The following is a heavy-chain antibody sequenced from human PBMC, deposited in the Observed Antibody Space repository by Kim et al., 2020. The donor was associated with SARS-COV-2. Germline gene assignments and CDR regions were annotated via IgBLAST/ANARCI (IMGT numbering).Heavy chain of an antibody. Sequence: YADSVKGRFTISRDNSKNTLYLQMNSLRAEDTAVYYCAKGPLLLDRVFDYWGQGTLVTVSS. V-gene: IGHV3-23*01. CDR3: AKGPLLLDRVFDY. J-gene: IGHJ4*02.